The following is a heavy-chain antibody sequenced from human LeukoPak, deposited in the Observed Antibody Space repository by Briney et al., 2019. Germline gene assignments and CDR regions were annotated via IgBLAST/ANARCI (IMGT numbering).Heavy chain of an antibody. CDR2: INSDGSST. J-gene: IGHJ1*01. D-gene: IGHD3-22*01. CDR1: GFTFSNYW. CDR3: AAYDSSGYSGKYFQH. Sequence: WGSLRLSCAASGFTFSNYWMHWVPQAPGKGLVWVSHINSDGSSTSYADSVKGRFTIARDNAKNTLYLQMNSLRAEDTAVYYCAAYDSSGYSGKYFQHWGQGTLVTVSS. V-gene: IGHV3-74*01.